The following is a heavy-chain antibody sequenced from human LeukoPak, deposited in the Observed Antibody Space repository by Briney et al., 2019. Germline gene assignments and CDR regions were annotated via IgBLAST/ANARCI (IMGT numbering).Heavy chain of an antibody. CDR2: IIPIFGTA. Sequence: SVKVSCKASGGTFSSYAISWVRQAPGQGLEWMGGIIPIFGTANYAQKLQGRVTMTTDTSTSTAYMELRSLRSDDTAVYYCARGGVGSQNIVMGQMDPDYWGQGTLVTVSS. J-gene: IGHJ4*02. CDR3: ARGGVGSQNIVMGQMDPDY. V-gene: IGHV1-69*05. CDR1: GGTFSSYA. D-gene: IGHD2/OR15-2a*01.